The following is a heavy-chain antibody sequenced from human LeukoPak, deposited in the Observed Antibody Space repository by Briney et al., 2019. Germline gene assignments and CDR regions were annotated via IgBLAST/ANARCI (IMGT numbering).Heavy chain of an antibody. D-gene: IGHD3-3*01. CDR2: ISSSSSYT. Sequence: GGSLRLSCAASGFTFSDYYMSWIRQAPGKGLEWVSYISSSSSYTNYADSVKGRFTISRDNSKNSLYLHMNSLRNEDTALYYCAKGHFGAGHYWGQGTLVTVSS. CDR3: AKGHFGAGHY. J-gene: IGHJ4*02. V-gene: IGHV3-11*05. CDR1: GFTFSDYY.